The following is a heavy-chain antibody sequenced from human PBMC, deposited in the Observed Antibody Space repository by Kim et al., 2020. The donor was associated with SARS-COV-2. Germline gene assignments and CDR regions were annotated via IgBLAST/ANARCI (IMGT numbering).Heavy chain of an antibody. D-gene: IGHD1-26*01. J-gene: IGHJ4*02. CDR3: ATPKMYSGSYHFDY. V-gene: IGHV4-31*02. Sequence: PSLRSRLAMSIDTSKNQFSLELTSVTAADTAVYYCATPKMYSGSYHFDYWGQGILVTVSS.